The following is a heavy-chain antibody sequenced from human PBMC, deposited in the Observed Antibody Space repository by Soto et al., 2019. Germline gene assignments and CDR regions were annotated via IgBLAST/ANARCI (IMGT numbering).Heavy chain of an antibody. CDR2: INHSGST. Sequence: PSETLSLTCAVYGGSFSGYYWSWIRQPPGKGLEWIGEINHSGSTKYSPSFQGHVTISVDKSISTAYLQWNSLKASDTAIYYCAREKSDLELFNWLDPWSQGTLVTVSS. V-gene: IGHV4-34*01. CDR3: AREKSDLELFNWLDP. CDR1: GGSFSGYY. D-gene: IGHD1-7*01. J-gene: IGHJ5*02.